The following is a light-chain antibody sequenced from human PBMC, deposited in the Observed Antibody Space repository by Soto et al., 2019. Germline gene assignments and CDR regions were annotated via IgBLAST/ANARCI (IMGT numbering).Light chain of an antibody. CDR1: SADIGSHDY. Sequence: QSALTQPASVSGSPGQSITISCTGSSADIGSHDYVSWYQQHPGKVPKLIIYEVSKRPSGASDRFSGSKSGNAAYLSISGLQPEDEADYYCNSYKTTSALVFGPGTKVTVL. CDR2: EVS. J-gene: IGLJ1*01. V-gene: IGLV2-14*01. CDR3: NSYKTTSALV.